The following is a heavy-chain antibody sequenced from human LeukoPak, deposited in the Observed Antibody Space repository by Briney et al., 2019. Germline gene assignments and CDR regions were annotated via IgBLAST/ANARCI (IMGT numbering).Heavy chain of an antibody. Sequence: GRSLRLSCAASGFTFSSYAMHWVRQAPGKGLEWVAVISYDGSNKYYADSVKGRFTISRDNSKNTLYLQMNSLRAEDTAVYYCAREHGDKLFDYWGRGTLVTVSS. CDR1: GFTFSSYA. CDR3: AREHGDKLFDY. CDR2: ISYDGSNK. D-gene: IGHD4-17*01. V-gene: IGHV3-30*01. J-gene: IGHJ4*02.